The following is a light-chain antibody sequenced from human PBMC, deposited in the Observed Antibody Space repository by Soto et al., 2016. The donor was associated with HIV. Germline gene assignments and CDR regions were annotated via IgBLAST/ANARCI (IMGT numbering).Light chain of an antibody. CDR3: QVWESSGDQGV. J-gene: IGLJ2*01. CDR1: NIGSKG. Sequence: SYELTQPPSVSVAPGKTATLTCAGNNIGSKGVHWYQQRPGQAPVLVVYDDRDRPSGIPDRFSGSNSGNTATLTISRVEVGDEADYYCQVWESSGDQGVFGGGTKLTVL. CDR2: DDR. V-gene: IGLV3-21*03.